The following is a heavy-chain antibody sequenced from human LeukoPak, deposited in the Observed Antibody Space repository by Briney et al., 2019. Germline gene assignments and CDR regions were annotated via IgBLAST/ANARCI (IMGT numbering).Heavy chain of an antibody. Sequence: SETLSLTCAVYGGSFSGYYWSWIRQPPGKGLEWIGEINHSGSTNYNPSLKSRVTISVDTSKNQFSLKPSSVTAADTAVYYCARVGSDRYGEENKNWFDPWGQGTLVTVSS. J-gene: IGHJ5*02. CDR1: GGSFSGYY. CDR3: ARVGSDRYGEENKNWFDP. V-gene: IGHV4-34*01. D-gene: IGHD4-17*01. CDR2: INHSGST.